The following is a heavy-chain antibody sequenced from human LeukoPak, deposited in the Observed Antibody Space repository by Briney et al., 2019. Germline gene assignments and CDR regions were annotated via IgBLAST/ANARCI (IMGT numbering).Heavy chain of an antibody. D-gene: IGHD6-13*01. Sequence: GASVKVSCKASGYTFTSYYMHWVRQAPGQGLEWMGIINPSGGSTSYAQKFQGRVSMTRDTSTSTVYMELSSLRSEDTAVYYCATGGIAAAGGGPFDYWGQGTLVTVSS. CDR1: GYTFTSYY. J-gene: IGHJ4*02. V-gene: IGHV1-46*01. CDR3: ATGGIAAAGGGPFDY. CDR2: INPSGGST.